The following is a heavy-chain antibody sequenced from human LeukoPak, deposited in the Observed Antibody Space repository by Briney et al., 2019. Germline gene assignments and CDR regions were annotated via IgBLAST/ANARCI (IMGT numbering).Heavy chain of an antibody. CDR3: ARGYDTGRDY. CDR2: FDPEDGET. Sequence: ASVKVSCKVSGYTLTELSMHWVRQAPGKGLEWMGGFDPEDGETIYAQKFQGGVTMTRDTSINTAYMELSRLRSDDTAVYYCARGYDTGRDYWGQGTLVTVSP. CDR1: GYTLTELS. J-gene: IGHJ4*02. V-gene: IGHV1-24*01. D-gene: IGHD3-9*01.